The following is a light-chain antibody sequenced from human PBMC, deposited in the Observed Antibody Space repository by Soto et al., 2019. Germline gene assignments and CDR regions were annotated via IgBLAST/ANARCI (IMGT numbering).Light chain of an antibody. CDR2: EVS. J-gene: IGLJ1*01. CDR1: SSDVGGYNY. CDR3: SSYTTTSTPYV. Sequence: QSALTQPASVSGSPGQSITISCTGTSSDVGGYNYVSWYQQYPGKAPKLIIYEVSKRPSGVSNRFSGSKSGNTASLTISGLQAEDEADYYCSSYTTTSTPYVFGTGTKVTVL. V-gene: IGLV2-14*01.